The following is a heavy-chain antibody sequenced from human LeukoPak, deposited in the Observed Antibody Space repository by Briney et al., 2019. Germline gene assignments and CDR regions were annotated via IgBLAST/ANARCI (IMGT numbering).Heavy chain of an antibody. CDR2: IYSGGST. J-gene: IGHJ4*02. V-gene: IGHV3-66*02. D-gene: IGHD3-10*01. Sequence: PGGSLRLSCAASGFTFDDYGMSWVRQAPGKGLEWVSVIYSGGSTYYADSVKGRFTISRDNSKNTLYLQMNSLRAEDTAVYYCARDSLWFGENWGQGTLVTVSS. CDR3: ARDSLWFGEN. CDR1: GFTFDDYG.